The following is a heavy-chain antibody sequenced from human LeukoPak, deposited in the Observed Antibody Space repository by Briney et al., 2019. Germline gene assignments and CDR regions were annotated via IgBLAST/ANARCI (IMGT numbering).Heavy chain of an antibody. J-gene: IGHJ5*02. V-gene: IGHV4-39*01. CDR3: ARHNIRGVTHWFDP. CDR2: INHSGRT. Sequence: PSETLSLTCTVSIDSISSSSYYWGWIRQPPGKGLEWIGIINHSGRTYYKPSLKNRITISVDTTNNQFSLKLSSVTAADTAVYFCARHNIRGVTHWFDPWGQEPKSPSPQ. D-gene: IGHD3-10*01. CDR1: IDSISSSSYY.